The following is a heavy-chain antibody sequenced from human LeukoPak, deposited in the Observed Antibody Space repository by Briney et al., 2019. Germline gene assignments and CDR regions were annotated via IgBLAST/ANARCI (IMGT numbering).Heavy chain of an antibody. CDR2: ISGSGGST. V-gene: IGHV3-23*01. CDR3: AKDWQQLVRCWFDP. J-gene: IGHJ5*02. CDR1: GFTFSNYA. D-gene: IGHD6-13*01. Sequence: GGSLRLSCAASGFTFSNYALSWVRQAPGKGLEWVSAISGSGGSTYYADSVKGRFTISRDNSKNTLYLQMNSLRAEDTAVYYCAKDWQQLVRCWFDPWGQGTLVTVSS.